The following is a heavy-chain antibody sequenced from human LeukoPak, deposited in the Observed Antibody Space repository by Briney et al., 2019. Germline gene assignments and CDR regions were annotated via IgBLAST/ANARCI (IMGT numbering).Heavy chain of an antibody. CDR1: GFTFSTYV. Sequence: GGSLRLSCAASGFTFSTYVMSWVRRAPGKGLEWVSAISGSGGSTYYADSVKSRFTISRDNSKNTLYLQMNSLRPEDTAVYYCAGRGDGNLYYFDHWGQGTLVTASS. CDR2: ISGSGGST. J-gene: IGHJ4*02. CDR3: AGRGDGNLYYFDH. D-gene: IGHD5-24*01. V-gene: IGHV3-23*01.